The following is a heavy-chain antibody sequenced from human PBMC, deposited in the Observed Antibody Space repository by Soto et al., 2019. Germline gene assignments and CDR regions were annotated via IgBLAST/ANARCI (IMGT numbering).Heavy chain of an antibody. V-gene: IGHV1-69*13. J-gene: IGHJ6*02. CDR3: ARDPGWLGIAVAAQTRYYYGMDV. D-gene: IGHD6-19*01. CDR1: GGTFSSYA. Sequence: SVKVSCKASGGTFSSYAISWVRQAPGQGLEWMGGIIPIFGTANYAQKFQGRVTITADESTSTAYMELSSLRSEDTAVYYCARDPGWLGIAVAAQTRYYYGMDVWGQGTTVTVSS. CDR2: IIPIFGTA.